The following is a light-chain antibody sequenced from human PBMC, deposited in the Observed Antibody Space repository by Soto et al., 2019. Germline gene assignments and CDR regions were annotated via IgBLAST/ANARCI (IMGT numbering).Light chain of an antibody. CDR3: QQSLTMPIT. Sequence: DIQMAQSPASLSVSVGDRGTITCRASQSINNYLNWYLQRPGQAPKLLIRSASTLQRGVPSRFSGSGSRTEFTLTIADLKPDDFGTYYCQQSLTMPITFGHGTRLDIK. CDR1: QSINNY. J-gene: IGKJ5*01. CDR2: SAS. V-gene: IGKV1-39*01.